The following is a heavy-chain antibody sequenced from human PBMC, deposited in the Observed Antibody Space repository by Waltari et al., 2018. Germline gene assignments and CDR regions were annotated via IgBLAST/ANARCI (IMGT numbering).Heavy chain of an antibody. J-gene: IGHJ4*02. CDR1: GDFLSNDH. CDR3: ARLPTKYYDILGWGFFDQ. Sequence: HVQLQESGPGLVRPSETLSLTCTVSGDFLSNDHWPWIRQAPGKGREWIAYLRNSGGTKCTPSLESRVTVSVDTSKKQFSLRLTSVTAADTAVYYCARLPTKYYDILGWGFFDQWGQGILVTVSS. D-gene: IGHD3-22*01. CDR2: LRNSGGT. V-gene: IGHV4-59*08.